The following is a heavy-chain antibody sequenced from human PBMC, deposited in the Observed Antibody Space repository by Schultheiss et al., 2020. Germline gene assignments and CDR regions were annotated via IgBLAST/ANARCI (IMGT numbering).Heavy chain of an antibody. D-gene: IGHD2-2*02. CDR1: GFTFSSYA. Sequence: GGSLRLSCAASGFTFSSYAMHWVRQAPGKGLEYVSAISSNGGSTYYVDSVKGRFTISRDNSKNTLYLQMSSLRAEDTAVYYCVKDLVPAAISEYFQHWGQGTLVTVSS. V-gene: IGHV3-64D*06. J-gene: IGHJ1*01. CDR3: VKDLVPAAISEYFQH. CDR2: ISSNGGST.